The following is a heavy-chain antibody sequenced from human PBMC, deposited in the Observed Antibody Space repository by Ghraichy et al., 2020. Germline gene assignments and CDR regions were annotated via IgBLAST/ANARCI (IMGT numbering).Heavy chain of an antibody. D-gene: IGHD3-16*01. V-gene: IGHV4-39*01. CDR1: GGSIRSSSYS. Sequence: SETLSLTCNVSGGSIRSSSYSWDWIRQPPGKGLVWIGSISYTGSTYYNPSLKSRVTISLGTSNNQFSLRLTSVTAADTAVYYCAAPTGEPWGADQWGQGTMVTVSS. CDR2: ISYTGST. J-gene: IGHJ4*02. CDR3: AAPTGEPWGADQ.